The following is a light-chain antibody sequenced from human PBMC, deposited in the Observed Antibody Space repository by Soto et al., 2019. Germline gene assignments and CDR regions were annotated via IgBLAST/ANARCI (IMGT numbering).Light chain of an antibody. CDR2: DAS. Sequence: EIVLTQSPDTLSLYPGESATLYCRASQGIGRYLAWLQQKPGQAPRLLIYDASPRSTGIPARFIGSGYGTDFTLTISSLETEDFAVYYCQQRSNWPLTFAPGT. V-gene: IGKV3-11*01. J-gene: IGKJ3*01. CDR1: QGIGRY. CDR3: QQRSNWPLT.